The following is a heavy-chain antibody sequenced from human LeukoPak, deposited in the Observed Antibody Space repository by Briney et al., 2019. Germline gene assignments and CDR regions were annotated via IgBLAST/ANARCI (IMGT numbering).Heavy chain of an antibody. CDR2: IYYSGST. V-gene: IGHV4-39*07. CDR3: ARDRGDIVVVVAATHVFDP. CDR1: GGSISSGGYY. J-gene: IGHJ5*02. D-gene: IGHD2-15*01. Sequence: PSETLSLTCTVSGGSISSGGYYWSWIRQPPGKGLEWIGSIYYSGSTYYNPSLKSRVTISVDTSKNQFSLKLSSVTAADTAVYYCARDRGDIVVVVAATHVFDPWGQGTLVTVSS.